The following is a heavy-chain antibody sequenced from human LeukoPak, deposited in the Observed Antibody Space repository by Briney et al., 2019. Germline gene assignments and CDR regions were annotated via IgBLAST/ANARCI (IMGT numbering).Heavy chain of an antibody. V-gene: IGHV3-23*01. D-gene: IGHD5-18*01. CDR1: GFTFSSYV. CDR2: SSGTGDDK. Sequence: GGSLRLSCAASGFTFSSYVMSWVRQAPGRGLEWVSSSSGTGDDKYYADSVKGRFTISRDNSKDTLYLQMNSLRVGDTAIYYCARTWIQLFTPDFDLWGQGTLVTVSS. J-gene: IGHJ4*02. CDR3: ARTWIQLFTPDFDL.